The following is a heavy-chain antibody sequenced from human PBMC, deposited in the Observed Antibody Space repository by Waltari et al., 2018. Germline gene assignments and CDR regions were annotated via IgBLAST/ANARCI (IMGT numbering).Heavy chain of an antibody. CDR1: GFHVSDHY. Sequence: VQLVESVGDLIQPGGSLRLSCSVSGFHVSDHYMTWVRQAPGKGLEWVSVLYVIGTTYYADSVKGRFIISGDTDKNTLYLQMNSLRAEDTAVYFCARVIGPYDAFDIWGQGTHVTVSS. J-gene: IGHJ3*02. CDR3: ARVIGPYDAFDI. V-gene: IGHV3-53*01. CDR2: LYVIGTT.